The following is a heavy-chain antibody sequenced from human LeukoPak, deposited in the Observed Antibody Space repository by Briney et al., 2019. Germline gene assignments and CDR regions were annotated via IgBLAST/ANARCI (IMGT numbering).Heavy chain of an antibody. CDR1: GFTFDDYA. CDR2: ISWNSGSI. CDR3: AKDAAMAK. Sequence: GRSLRLSCAASGFTFDDYAMHWVRHAPGKGLEWVSGISWNSGSIGYADSVKGRFTISRDNAKNSLYLQMNSLRAEDTALYYCAKDAAMAKWGQGTLVTVSS. J-gene: IGHJ4*02. V-gene: IGHV3-9*01. D-gene: IGHD5-18*01.